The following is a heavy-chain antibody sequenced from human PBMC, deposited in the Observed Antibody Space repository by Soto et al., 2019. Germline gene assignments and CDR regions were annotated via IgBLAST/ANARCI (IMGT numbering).Heavy chain of an antibody. J-gene: IGHJ6*02. Sequence: GGSLRLSCAASGFTFSNAWMNWVRQAPGKGLEWVGCIKSRTDGGTTDYAAPVKGRFTISRDDSKNTLYLQMNSLKTEDTAVYYCTTAEVDTAMGIPNYYYGMDVWGQGTTVTVSS. CDR2: IKSRTDGGTT. CDR1: GFTFSNAW. V-gene: IGHV3-15*07. D-gene: IGHD5-18*01. CDR3: TTAEVDTAMGIPNYYYGMDV.